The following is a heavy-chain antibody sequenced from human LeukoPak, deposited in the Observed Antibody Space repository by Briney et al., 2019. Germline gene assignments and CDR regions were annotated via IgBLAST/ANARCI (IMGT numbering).Heavy chain of an antibody. D-gene: IGHD2-2*01. CDR3: ARGTDIVVVPADYYYMDV. CDR1: GGSISSYY. Sequence: SETLSLTCTASGGSISSYYWSWIRQPPGKGLEWIGYIYYSGSTNYNPSLKSRVTISVDTSKNQFSLKLSSVTAADTAVYYCARGTDIVVVPADYYYMDVWGKGTTVTVSS. CDR2: IYYSGST. J-gene: IGHJ6*03. V-gene: IGHV4-59*01.